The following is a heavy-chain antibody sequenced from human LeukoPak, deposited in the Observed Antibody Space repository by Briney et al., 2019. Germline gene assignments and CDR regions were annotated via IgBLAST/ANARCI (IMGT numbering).Heavy chain of an antibody. D-gene: IGHD1-26*01. CDR3: ARWSSYSRGYGYYYMDF. CDR1: GGSFSCYY. Sequence: PSETLSLAWAVYGGSFSCYYGGWISQPPGKGLEWIGEINHSGSTNYNPSLKSRVTISVDTSKNQFSLKLSSVTAADTAVYYCARWSSYSRGYGYYYMDFWGKGTPVTVSS. V-gene: IGHV4-34*01. CDR2: INHSGST. J-gene: IGHJ6*03.